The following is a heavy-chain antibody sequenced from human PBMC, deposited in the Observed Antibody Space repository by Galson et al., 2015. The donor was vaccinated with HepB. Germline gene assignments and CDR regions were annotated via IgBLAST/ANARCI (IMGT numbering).Heavy chain of an antibody. Sequence: KVSCKVSGYTLTELSMHWVRQAPGKGLEWMGGFDPEDGETIYAQKFQGRVTMTEDTSTDTAYMELSSLRSEDTAVYYCATDSRYNWNRPRGFDPWGQGTLVTVSS. V-gene: IGHV1-24*01. CDR3: ATDSRYNWNRPRGFDP. CDR2: FDPEDGET. D-gene: IGHD1-20*01. CDR1: GYTLTELS. J-gene: IGHJ5*02.